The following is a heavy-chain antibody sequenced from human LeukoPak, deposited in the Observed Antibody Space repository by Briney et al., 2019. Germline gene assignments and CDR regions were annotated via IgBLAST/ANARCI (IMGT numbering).Heavy chain of an antibody. CDR1: GGSISSSSYY. CDR3: ARDSLYCGGDCYVDY. D-gene: IGHD2-21*02. Sequence: PSETLSLTCTVSGGSISSSSYYWGWIRQPPGKGLEWIGSIYYSGSTYYNPSLKSRVTISVDTSKNQFSLKLSSVTAADTAVYYCARDSLYCGGDCYVDYWGQGTLVTVSS. V-gene: IGHV4-39*07. J-gene: IGHJ4*02. CDR2: IYYSGST.